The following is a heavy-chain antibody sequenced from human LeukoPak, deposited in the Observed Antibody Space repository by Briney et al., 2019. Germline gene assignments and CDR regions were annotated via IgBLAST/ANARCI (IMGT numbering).Heavy chain of an antibody. D-gene: IGHD3-22*01. CDR3: ALNYYDSSGYPNAFDI. CDR1: GGSISTSNYY. CDR2: IYYSGST. Sequence: SETLSLTCTVSGGSISTSNYYWSWIRQPPGKGLEWIGYIYYSGSTNYNPSLKSRVTISVDTSKNQFSLKLSSVTAADTAVYYCALNYYDSSGYPNAFDIWGQGTMVTVSS. J-gene: IGHJ3*02. V-gene: IGHV4-61*05.